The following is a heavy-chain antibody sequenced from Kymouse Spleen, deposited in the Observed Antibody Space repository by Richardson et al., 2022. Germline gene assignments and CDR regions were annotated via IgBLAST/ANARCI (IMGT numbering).Heavy chain of an antibody. V-gene: IGHV4-61*01. CDR2: IYYSGST. Sequence: QVQLQESGPGLVKPSETLSLTCTVSGGSVSSGSYYWSWIRQPPGKGLEWIGYIYYSGSTNYNPSLKSRVTISVDTSKNQFSLKLSSVTAADTAVYYCARAPLTGRGMDVWGQGTTVTVSS. CDR1: GGSVSSGSYY. CDR3: ARAPLTGRGMDV. D-gene: IGHD3-9*01. J-gene: IGHJ6*02.